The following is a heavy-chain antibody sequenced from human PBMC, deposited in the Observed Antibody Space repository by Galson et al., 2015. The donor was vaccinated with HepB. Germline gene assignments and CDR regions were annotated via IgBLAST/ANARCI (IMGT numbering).Heavy chain of an antibody. Sequence: SVKVSCKASGYTFTSYGISWVRQAPGQGLEWMGWISAYNGNTNYAQKLQGRVTMTTDTSTSTAYMELRSLRSDDTAVYYCARDGGLYYYGSGSRWFDPWGQGTLVTVSS. CDR3: ARDGGLYYYGSGSRWFDP. J-gene: IGHJ5*02. CDR2: ISAYNGNT. CDR1: GYTFTSYG. V-gene: IGHV1-18*04. D-gene: IGHD3-10*01.